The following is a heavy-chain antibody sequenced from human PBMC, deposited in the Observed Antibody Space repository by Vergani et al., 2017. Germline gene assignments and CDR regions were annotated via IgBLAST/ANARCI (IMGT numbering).Heavy chain of an antibody. J-gene: IGHJ4*02. V-gene: IGHV3-38-3*01. CDR2: ISGSDT. CDR3: AKDRPDAARWGSGSYQGGFDY. D-gene: IGHD1-26*01. Sequence: EVQLGEARVFLVQPGGSLRLSRAASGFTVSRNEMTWVRQARGKGMEWISVISGSDTWHADSVKGRFTISRDNSKNTLYLQMNSLRDEDTAVYYCAKDRPDAARWGSGSYQGGFDYWGQGTLVTVSS. CDR1: GFTVSRNE.